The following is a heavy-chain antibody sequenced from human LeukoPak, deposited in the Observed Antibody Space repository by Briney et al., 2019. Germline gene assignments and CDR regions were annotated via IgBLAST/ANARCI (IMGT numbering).Heavy chain of an antibody. V-gene: IGHV4-59*08. CDR2: IYYSGST. Sequence: SETLSLTCTVSGGSISSYYWSWIRQPPGKGLEWIGYIYYSGSTNYNPSLKSRVTISVDTSKNQFSLKLSSVTAADTAVYYCAGRWSLFGVAYFDYWGQGTLVTVSS. D-gene: IGHD3-3*01. J-gene: IGHJ4*02. CDR1: GGSISSYY. CDR3: AGRWSLFGVAYFDY.